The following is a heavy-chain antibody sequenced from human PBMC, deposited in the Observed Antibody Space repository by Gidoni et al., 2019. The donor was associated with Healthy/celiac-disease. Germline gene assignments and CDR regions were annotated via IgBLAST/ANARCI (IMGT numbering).Heavy chain of an antibody. CDR2: ISVSGGST. CDR3: AKDASPYGDYERRVMNPFDY. J-gene: IGHJ4*02. D-gene: IGHD4-17*01. V-gene: IGHV3-23*01. Sequence: EVQLLESGGGLVQPGGSLRLSCAASGFTFSSYAMSWVRQAPGKGLEWVSAISVSGGSTYYADSVKGRFTISRDNSKNTLYLQMNSLRAEDTAVYYCAKDASPYGDYERRVMNPFDYWGQGTLVTVSS. CDR1: GFTFSSYA.